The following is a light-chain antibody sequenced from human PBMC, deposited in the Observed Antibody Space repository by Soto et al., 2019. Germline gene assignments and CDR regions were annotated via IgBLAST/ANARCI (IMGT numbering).Light chain of an antibody. CDR3: QQYNNWPWT. V-gene: IGKV1-5*03. J-gene: IGKJ1*01. CDR1: QSVSRW. CDR2: KAS. Sequence: DIQMTQSPSTLSASVGDRLTITCRANQSVSRWLAWYQQKPGRAPNLLIYKASTLESGVPLRFSGSGSGTEFTLTINSVQPDDSAVYYCQQYNNWPWTFGQGTKVEIK.